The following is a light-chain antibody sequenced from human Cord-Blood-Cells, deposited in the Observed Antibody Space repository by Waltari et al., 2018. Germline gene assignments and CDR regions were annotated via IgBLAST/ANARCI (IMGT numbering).Light chain of an antibody. J-gene: IGLJ2*01. Sequence: SYELTQPLSVSVALGQTARITCGGNNIGRKNVHWYQQKPGQAPVLVIYRDSNRPSGIPERCSGSNSGNTATLTISRAQAGDEADYYCQVWDSSTVVFGGGTKLTVL. V-gene: IGLV3-9*01. CDR3: QVWDSSTVV. CDR2: RDS. CDR1: NIGRKN.